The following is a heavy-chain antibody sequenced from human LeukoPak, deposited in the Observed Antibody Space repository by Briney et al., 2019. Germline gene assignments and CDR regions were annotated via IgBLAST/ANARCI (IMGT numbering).Heavy chain of an antibody. J-gene: IGHJ4*02. D-gene: IGHD3-22*01. Sequence: PSETLSLTCTVSGGSISSYYWSWIRQPPGKGLEWIGYIYYSGSTNYNPSLKSRDTISVDTSKNQFSLKLSSVTAADTAVYYCARYDGIDIGLDYWGQGTLVTVSS. V-gene: IGHV4-59*01. CDR3: ARYDGIDIGLDY. CDR2: IYYSGST. CDR1: GGSISSYY.